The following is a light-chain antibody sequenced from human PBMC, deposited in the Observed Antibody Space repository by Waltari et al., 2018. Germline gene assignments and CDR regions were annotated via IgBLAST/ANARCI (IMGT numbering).Light chain of an antibody. J-gene: IGLJ2*01. CDR3: QVWDSGSDHPV. CDR2: YDT. V-gene: IGLV3-21*04. Sequence: SYVLTQPPSVSVAPGKTARITCGGHSIGSKSVHWYQQKPGQAPILVIYYDTDRPSGIPERFSGSNSGTTATLTISRVEAGDEADYYCQVWDSGSDHPVFGGGTKLTVL. CDR1: SIGSKS.